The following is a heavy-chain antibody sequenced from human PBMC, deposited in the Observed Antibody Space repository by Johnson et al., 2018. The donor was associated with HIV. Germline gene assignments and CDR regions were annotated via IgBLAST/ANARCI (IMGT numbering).Heavy chain of an antibody. CDR3: AREGSWGAVAGTDAFDI. V-gene: IGHV3-23*04. CDR1: GFTFSSYA. Sequence: VQLVESGGGLVQPGGSLRLSCAASGFTFSSYAMSWVRQAPGKGLEWVSAISGSGGSTYYADSVKGRFTISRDNSKNTLYLQMNSLRAEDTAVYYCAREGSWGAVAGTDAFDIWGQGTMVTVSS. D-gene: IGHD6-19*01. CDR2: ISGSGGST. J-gene: IGHJ3*02.